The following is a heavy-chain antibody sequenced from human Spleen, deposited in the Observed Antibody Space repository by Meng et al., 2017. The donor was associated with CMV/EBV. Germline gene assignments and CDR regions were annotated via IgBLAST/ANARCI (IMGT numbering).Heavy chain of an antibody. D-gene: IGHD3-10*01. CDR1: GGSISSHY. CDR2: IYYSGIT. Sequence: SETLSLTCTVSGGSISSHYWSWIRQPPGKGLEWVGYIYYSGITNYNPPLKSRVTISVDTSKNQFSLKLRSVTAADTAVYYCAREYGSGSYYTSWGQGMLVTVSS. J-gene: IGHJ5*02. CDR3: AREYGSGSYYTS. V-gene: IGHV4-59*11.